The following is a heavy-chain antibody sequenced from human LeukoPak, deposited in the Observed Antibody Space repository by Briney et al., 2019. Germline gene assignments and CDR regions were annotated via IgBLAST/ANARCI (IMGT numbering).Heavy chain of an antibody. CDR1: GGSISSGAYY. V-gene: IGHV4-31*03. D-gene: IGHD3-3*01. CDR2: IFYGGNT. CDR3: GYFYGDYFDY. Sequence: SQTLTLTCTVSGGSISSGAYYWSWIRQHPGKGLEWIGCIFYGGNTFYNPSLKSRLTMSLDTSENQLSMKLSSVTVADTAVYYCGYFYGDYFDYWGQGTLVTVSP. J-gene: IGHJ4*02.